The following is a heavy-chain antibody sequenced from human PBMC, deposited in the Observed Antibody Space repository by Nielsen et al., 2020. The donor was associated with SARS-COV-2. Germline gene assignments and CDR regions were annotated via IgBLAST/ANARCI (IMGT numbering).Heavy chain of an antibody. D-gene: IGHD3-22*01. J-gene: IGHJ4*02. Sequence: GESLNISCAGSGFNISGFWLNWVSQVPGKVPATDPRIKRVRSKPTYADSVRGRFTISRDNAKNTLYLQMDGLRVDDTAVYYCVRVRDDGYYYDTGPFDYWGQGTLVTVSS. CDR2: IKRVRSKP. CDR3: VRVRDDGYYYDTGPFDY. V-gene: IGHV3-74*03. CDR1: GFNISGFW.